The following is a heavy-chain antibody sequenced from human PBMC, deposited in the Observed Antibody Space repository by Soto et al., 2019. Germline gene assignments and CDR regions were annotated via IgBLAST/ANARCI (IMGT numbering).Heavy chain of an antibody. J-gene: IGHJ4*02. V-gene: IGHV3-23*01. CDR2: ISDTGVNT. CDR3: AKDAGSFDY. Sequence: EVPLLESGGGLVQPGGSLRLSCAATGFTFSTYAMTWVRQAPGKGLEWVAAISDTGVNTFYADSVKGRFTIFRDNSKSTLHLQMNSLRAEDTALYYCAKDAGSFDYWGQGTLVTVSS. CDR1: GFTFSTYA.